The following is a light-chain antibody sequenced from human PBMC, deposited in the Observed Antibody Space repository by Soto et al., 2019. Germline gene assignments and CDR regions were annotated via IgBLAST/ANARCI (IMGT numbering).Light chain of an antibody. Sequence: EIVLTQSPATLSLSPGERATLSCRASQNINRYLAWYHQKPGQPPRLLIYDASTRATGIPARFSGSGSWTDFTLTISSLEPEDFAVYYCQQRSNWPITFGQGTRLEIK. V-gene: IGKV3-11*01. CDR2: DAS. CDR1: QNINRY. J-gene: IGKJ5*01. CDR3: QQRSNWPIT.